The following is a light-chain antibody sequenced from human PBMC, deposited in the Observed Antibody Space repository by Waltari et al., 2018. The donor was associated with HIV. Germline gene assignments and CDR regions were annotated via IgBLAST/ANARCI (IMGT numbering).Light chain of an antibody. CDR2: YNS. V-gene: IGLV3-21*01. CDR3: QVWDSSDHWV. CDR1: NIGSKS. J-gene: IGLJ3*02. Sequence: ITCGGNNIGSKSVHWYQQKPGQAPVVVMYYNSERPSGIPVRFSGSNSGNTATLIIDSVEAGDAAEYFCQVWDSSDHWVFGGGTKLTVL.